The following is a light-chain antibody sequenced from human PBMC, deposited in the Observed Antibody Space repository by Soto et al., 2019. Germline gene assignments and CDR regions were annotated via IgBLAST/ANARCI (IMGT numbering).Light chain of an antibody. CDR1: QSVNSDH. J-gene: IGKJ1*01. V-gene: IGKV3-20*01. CDR3: QQYGRSPWT. Sequence: EIVLTQSPGTLSLSPGERATLSCRASQSVNSDHLAWYQQKPGQAPRLLMYGASSRATGIPDRFSGSGSGTDFTLTISRLEPEDFAVYYCQQYGRSPWTFGQGTKVDI. CDR2: GAS.